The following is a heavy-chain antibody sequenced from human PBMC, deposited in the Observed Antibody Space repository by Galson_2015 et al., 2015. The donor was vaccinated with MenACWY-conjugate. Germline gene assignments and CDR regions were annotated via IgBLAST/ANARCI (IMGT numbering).Heavy chain of an antibody. Sequence: SVKVSCKASGYNFATYAMHWVRQAPGHRLEWMGRINVGNGNTKYSQKFQDRVTITTDTSASTAYMELSSLRSEDTAVYYCARSPVGKFDYWGQGTLVTVSS. D-gene: IGHD2-2*01. CDR3: ARSPVGKFDY. CDR1: GYNFATYA. CDR2: INVGNGNT. J-gene: IGHJ4*02. V-gene: IGHV1-3*01.